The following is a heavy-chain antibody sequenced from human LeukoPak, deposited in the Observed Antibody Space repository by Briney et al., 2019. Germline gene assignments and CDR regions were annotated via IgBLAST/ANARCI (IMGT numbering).Heavy chain of an antibody. Sequence: ASVKVSCKASGGTFSSYAISWVRQAPGQGLEWMGGIIPIFGTANYAQKFQGRVTITTDESTSTAYMELSSLRSEDTAVYYCATDSSHTAMAERPYWGQGTLVTVSS. D-gene: IGHD5-18*01. CDR1: GGTFSSYA. CDR2: IIPIFGTA. CDR3: ATDSSHTAMAERPY. J-gene: IGHJ4*02. V-gene: IGHV1-69*05.